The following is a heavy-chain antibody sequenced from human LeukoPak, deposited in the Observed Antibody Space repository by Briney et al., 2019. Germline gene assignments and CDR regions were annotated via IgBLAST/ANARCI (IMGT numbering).Heavy chain of an antibody. V-gene: IGHV4-34*01. CDR2: INHSGST. CDR3: ARGQEPDCSSTSCPNWFDP. CDR1: GGSFGGYY. Sequence: NASETLSLTCAVYGGSFGGYYWSWIRQPPGKGLEWIGEINHSGSTNYNPSLKSRVTISVDTSKNQFSLKLSSVTAADTAVYYCARGQEPDCSSTSCPNWFDPWGQGTLVTVSS. D-gene: IGHD2-2*01. J-gene: IGHJ5*02.